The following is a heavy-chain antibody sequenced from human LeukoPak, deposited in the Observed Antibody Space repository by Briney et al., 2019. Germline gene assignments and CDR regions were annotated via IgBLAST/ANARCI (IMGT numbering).Heavy chain of an antibody. CDR1: GGSFSGDF. CDR2: ISSSGSTI. V-gene: IGHV3-11*04. D-gene: IGHD6-6*01. Sequence: LSLTCAVYGGSFSGDFWSWIRLAPGKGLECVSYISSSGSTIYYADSVKGRFTISRDNAKDSLYLQMNSLRAEDTAVYYCARDHYSSSSVAFDYWGQGSLVTVSS. J-gene: IGHJ4*02. CDR3: ARDHYSSSSVAFDY.